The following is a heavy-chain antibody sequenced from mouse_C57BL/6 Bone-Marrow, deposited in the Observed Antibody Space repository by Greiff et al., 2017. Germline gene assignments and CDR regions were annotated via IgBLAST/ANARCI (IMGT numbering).Heavy chain of an antibody. V-gene: IGHV14-3*01. CDR3: VYDGYSYYYAMDY. CDR1: GFNIKNTY. CDR2: IDPANGNT. Sequence: EVQLQQSVAELVRPGASVKLSCTASGFNIKNTYMHWVKQRPEQGLEWIGRIDPANGNTKYAPKFQGKATITADTYSNTAYLQLSSLTSEDTALYYCVYDGYSYYYAMDYWGQGTSVTVSS. J-gene: IGHJ4*01. D-gene: IGHD2-3*01.